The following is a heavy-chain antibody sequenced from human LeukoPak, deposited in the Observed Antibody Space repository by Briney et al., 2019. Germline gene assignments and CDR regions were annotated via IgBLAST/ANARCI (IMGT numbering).Heavy chain of an antibody. D-gene: IGHD6-19*01. V-gene: IGHV3-49*03. CDR1: GFTFGDYA. J-gene: IGHJ4*02. Sequence: GGSLRLSCTASGFTFGDYAMSWFRQAPGKGLEWVGFIRSKAYGGTTEYAASVKGRFTISRDDSKSIAYLQMNSLKTEDTAVYYCTRAGQKQWRNFDYWGQGTLVTVSS. CDR2: IRSKAYGGTT. CDR3: TRAGQKQWRNFDY.